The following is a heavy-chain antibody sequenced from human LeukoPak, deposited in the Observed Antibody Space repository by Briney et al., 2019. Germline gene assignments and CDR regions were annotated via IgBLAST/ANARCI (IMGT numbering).Heavy chain of an antibody. J-gene: IGHJ4*02. CDR1: GLTFSDYA. Sequence: GGSLRLSCAASGLTFSDYAMSWFRQAPGKGLEWVSGITSGFTPHYADSVKGRFTTSRDNSKNMFHLQLNSLRAEDTAVYYCAKDYSDSRVADVFFEYWGQGTLVTVSS. CDR2: ITSGFTP. CDR3: AKDYSDSRVADVFFEY. D-gene: IGHD2-15*01. V-gene: IGHV3-23*01.